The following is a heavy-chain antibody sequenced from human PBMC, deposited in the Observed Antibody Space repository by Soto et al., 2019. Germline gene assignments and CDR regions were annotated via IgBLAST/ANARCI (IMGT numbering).Heavy chain of an antibody. V-gene: IGHV3-48*02. CDR1: GFTFSSYS. CDR3: ARDLFYWSEWKTSHYSMAV. Sequence: GGSLRLSCAASGFTFSSYSMNWVRQAPGKGLEWVSYISSSSSTIYYADSVKGRFTISRDNAKNSLYLQMNSLRDEDTAVYYCARDLFYWSEWKTSHYSMAVRGQGTTVTVAS. CDR2: ISSSSSTI. D-gene: IGHD3-3*01. J-gene: IGHJ6*02.